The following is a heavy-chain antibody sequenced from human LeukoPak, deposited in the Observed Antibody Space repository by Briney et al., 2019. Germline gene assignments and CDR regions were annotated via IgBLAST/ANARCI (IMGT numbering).Heavy chain of an antibody. CDR1: GFTFDDYA. D-gene: IGHD6-6*01. Sequence: GGSLRLSCAASGFTFDDYAMHWVRQARGKGLEWVSGISWNCGSIGYADSVKGRFTISRDNAKNSLYLQMNSLRAEDMALYYCARSGSSSASFDYWGQGTLVTVSS. CDR2: ISWNCGSI. CDR3: ARSGSSSASFDY. J-gene: IGHJ4*02. V-gene: IGHV3-9*03.